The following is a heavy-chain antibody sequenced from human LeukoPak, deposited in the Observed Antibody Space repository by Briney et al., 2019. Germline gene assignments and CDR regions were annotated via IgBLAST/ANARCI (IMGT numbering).Heavy chain of an antibody. CDR3: AGDLGGIYFDY. CDR2: IYYTGST. V-gene: IGHV4-59*01. J-gene: IGHJ4*02. D-gene: IGHD1-26*01. CDR1: GGSISSYY. Sequence: PSETLSLTCTVSGGSISSYYWSWIRQSPGKGLEWIAYIYYTGSTNYNPSLESRVTISVDTSKDQFSLKLSSVTAADTAVYYCAGDLGGIYFDYWGQGTLVTVSS.